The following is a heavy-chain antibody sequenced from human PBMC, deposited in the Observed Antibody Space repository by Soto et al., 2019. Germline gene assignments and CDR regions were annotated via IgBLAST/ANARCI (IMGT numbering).Heavy chain of an antibody. CDR1: GGSTSGGGYY. CDR3: TRGLDRAKLWY. CDR2: IYSSGTT. V-gene: IGHV4-31*03. J-gene: IGHJ4*02. Sequence: QVQLQESGPGLVEPSQTLSLTCIVSGGSTSGGGYYWNWIRQYPGKGLEWIGYIYSSGTTYYNPSLKSRLTMSVDTSNYQFSLKLSAVTAADTAVYYCTRGLDRAKLWYWGQGTLVTVSS. D-gene: IGHD2-21*01.